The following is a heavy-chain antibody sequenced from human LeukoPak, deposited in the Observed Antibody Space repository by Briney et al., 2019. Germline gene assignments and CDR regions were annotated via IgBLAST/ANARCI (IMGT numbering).Heavy chain of an antibody. D-gene: IGHD3-16*01. CDR3: ARDVIYDSEIYSYGDS. V-gene: IGHV3-66*01. Sequence: GGSLRLSCAASGFTVSTNYVSWVRQAPGKGLEWVSVIYRHGGTAYADSVQGRFSISRDNSKNTVDLQMNSLRAEDTAVYYCARDVIYDSEIYSYGDSWGQGTRVTVSS. CDR2: IYRHGGT. J-gene: IGHJ4*02. CDR1: GFTVSTNY.